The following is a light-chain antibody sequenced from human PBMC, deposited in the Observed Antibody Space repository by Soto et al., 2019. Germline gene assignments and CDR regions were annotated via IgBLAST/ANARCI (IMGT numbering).Light chain of an antibody. J-gene: IGKJ1*01. Sequence: EIVLTQSPATPSLSPGERATLSCRASQSVSSYLTWYQQKPGQAPRLLIYDASHRATGIPARFGGSGSGTDFTLTISGLEPEDFAVYYCLQRNDWPWTFGQGTKVDIK. CDR3: LQRNDWPWT. V-gene: IGKV3-11*01. CDR2: DAS. CDR1: QSVSSY.